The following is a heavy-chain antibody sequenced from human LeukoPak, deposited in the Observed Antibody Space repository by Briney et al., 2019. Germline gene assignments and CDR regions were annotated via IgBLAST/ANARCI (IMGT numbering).Heavy chain of an antibody. V-gene: IGHV4-59*01. CDR1: GGSISSYY. D-gene: IGHD5-18*01. CDR3: ARGAAGYSYG. Sequence: SETLSLTYTVSGGSISSYYWSWIRQPPGKGLEWIGHIYYSGSTNYNPSLKSRVTISIDTSKNQFSLRLSSVTAADTAVYYCARGAAGYSYGWGQGTLVTVSS. J-gene: IGHJ4*02. CDR2: IYYSGST.